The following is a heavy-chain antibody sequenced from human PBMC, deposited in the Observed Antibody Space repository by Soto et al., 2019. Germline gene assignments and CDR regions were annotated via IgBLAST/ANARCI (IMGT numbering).Heavy chain of an antibody. V-gene: IGHV3-33*01. D-gene: IGHD6-19*01. CDR2: IWYDGSKK. Sequence: QVQLVESGGGVVQPGGSLTLSCAASGFAFSSYGMHWVRQAPGKGLEWVAVIWYDGSKKLYVDSVKGRFTISRDDSKNTLYLQMHSLRAEDTAVYYCAREDSSGWYSPHWGQGTLVTVSS. J-gene: IGHJ4*02. CDR3: AREDSSGWYSPH. CDR1: GFAFSSYG.